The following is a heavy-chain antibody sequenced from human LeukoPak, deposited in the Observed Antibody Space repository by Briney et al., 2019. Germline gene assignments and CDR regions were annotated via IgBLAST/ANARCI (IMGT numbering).Heavy chain of an antibody. V-gene: IGHV4-30-4*01. CDR2: MYYSGST. CDR1: GGSISSGDYY. J-gene: IGHJ5*02. CDR3: ARPYYYDSRIDP. D-gene: IGHD3-22*01. Sequence: SETLSLTCTVSGGSISSGDYYWSWIRQPPGKGLEWIAYMYYSGSTYYNPSLKSRVTMSADTSKNQLSLKLSSVTVADTAVYYCARPYYYDSRIDPWGQGILVTVSS.